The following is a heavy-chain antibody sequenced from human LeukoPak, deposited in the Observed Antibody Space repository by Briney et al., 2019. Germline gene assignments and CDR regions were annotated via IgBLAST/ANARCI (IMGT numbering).Heavy chain of an antibody. Sequence: GGSLRLSCAASGFTPSSNYMNWVRQAPGKGLEWVSVINSGGNAYYPDSVKGRFAISRDNSKNMLYLQMNSLRAEDTAVYYCARSQGGTISLRLFDLWGRGTLVTVSS. V-gene: IGHV3-53*01. CDR1: GFTPSSNY. CDR2: INSGGNA. J-gene: IGHJ2*01. D-gene: IGHD3-3*01. CDR3: ARSQGGTISLRLFDL.